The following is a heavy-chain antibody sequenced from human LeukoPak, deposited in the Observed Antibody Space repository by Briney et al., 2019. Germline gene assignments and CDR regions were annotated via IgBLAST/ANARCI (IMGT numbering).Heavy chain of an antibody. D-gene: IGHD6-19*01. CDR1: GYTLTELS. CDR2: FDPEDGET. CDR3: ATDHLPSGWTPVHYYFDY. J-gene: IGHJ4*02. Sequence: ASVKVSCKVSGYTLTELSMHWVRQAPGKGLEWMGGFDPEDGETIYAQKFQGRVTMTEDTSTDTAYMELSSLRSEDTAVYYCATDHLPSGWTPVHYYFDYWGQGTLVTVSS. V-gene: IGHV1-24*01.